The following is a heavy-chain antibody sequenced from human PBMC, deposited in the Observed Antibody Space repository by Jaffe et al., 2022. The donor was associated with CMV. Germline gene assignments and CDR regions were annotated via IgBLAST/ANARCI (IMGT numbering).Heavy chain of an antibody. J-gene: IGHJ4*02. CDR1: GGTFSSYA. CDR2: IIPILGIA. Sequence: QVQLVQSGAEVKKPGSSVKVSCKASGGTFSSYAISWVRQAPGQGLEWMGRIIPILGIANYAQKFQGRVTITADKSTSTAYMELSSLRSEDTAVYYCARILSGYYGSGSYPYYFDYWGQGTLVTVSS. CDR3: ARILSGYYGSGSYPYYFDY. V-gene: IGHV1-69*09. D-gene: IGHD3-10*01.